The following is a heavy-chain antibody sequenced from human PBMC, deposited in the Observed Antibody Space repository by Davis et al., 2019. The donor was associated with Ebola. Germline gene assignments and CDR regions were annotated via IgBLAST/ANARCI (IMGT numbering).Heavy chain of an antibody. J-gene: IGHJ5*02. Sequence: ASVKVSCKASGYTFTSYDINWVRQATGQGLEWMGWMNPNSGNTGYAQKFQGWVTMTRDTSISTAYMELSRLRSDDTAVYYCARDLYYYDSSGYYRWFDPWGQGTLVTVSS. CDR3: ARDLYYYDSSGYYRWFDP. CDR1: GYTFTSYD. D-gene: IGHD3-22*01. V-gene: IGHV1-8*01. CDR2: MNPNSGNT.